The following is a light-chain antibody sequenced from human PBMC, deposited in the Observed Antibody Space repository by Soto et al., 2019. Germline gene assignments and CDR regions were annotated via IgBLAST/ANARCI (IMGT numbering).Light chain of an antibody. V-gene: IGKV3-15*01. CDR1: QNINTN. CDR2: GAA. CDR3: QQYNNWPTIT. Sequence: EVVLTQSPAALSVSPGARATLSCRASQNINTNLAWYQHKPCQPPTLVMYGAATRATGVPDRFSGSWSGTQFTLTITSLQSEDFAVYYCQQYNNWPTITFGQGTRVEIK. J-gene: IGKJ5*01.